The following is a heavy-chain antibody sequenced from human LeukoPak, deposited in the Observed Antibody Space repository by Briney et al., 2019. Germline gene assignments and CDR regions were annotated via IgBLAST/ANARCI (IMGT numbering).Heavy chain of an antibody. V-gene: IGHV4-30-4*01. J-gene: IGHJ5*02. CDR1: GGSISSANYC. CDR3: ARALYWFDP. Sequence: SETLSLTCSVSGGSISSANYCWSWIRQPPAKGLEWIGYICYGGNTYYSPSLKSRVTISVDTSKPQFSLNLTSVTAADTAVYYCARALYWFDPWGQGTLVTVSS. CDR2: ICYGGNT.